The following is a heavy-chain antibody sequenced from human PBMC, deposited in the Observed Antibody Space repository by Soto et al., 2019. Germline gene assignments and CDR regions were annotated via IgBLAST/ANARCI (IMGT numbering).Heavy chain of an antibody. Sequence: PSETLSLTCAVSGVSISSGNWWTWVRQTPQRRLEDIGEIFHDGTANYYPSFERRVAISVDTSKNQFSLKLTSVTAADTAIYFCARLVYDTRLNYMYFDFWGQGALVTVSS. CDR2: IFHDGTA. D-gene: IGHD2-8*01. CDR3: ARLVYDTRLNYMYFDF. J-gene: IGHJ4*02. V-gene: IGHV4-4*02. CDR1: GVSISSGNW.